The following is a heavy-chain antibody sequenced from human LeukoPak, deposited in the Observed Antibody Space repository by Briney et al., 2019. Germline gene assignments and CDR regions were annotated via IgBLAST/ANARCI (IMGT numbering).Heavy chain of an antibody. CDR3: AVWGSGSYFDY. Sequence: ASVKVSCKASGGTFSSYAISWVRQAPGQGLEWMGGIIPIFGTAYYAQKFQGRVTITADESTSTAYMELSSLRSEDTAVYYCAVWGSGSYFDYWGQGTLVTVSS. V-gene: IGHV1-69*13. CDR1: GGTFSSYA. J-gene: IGHJ4*02. D-gene: IGHD3-10*01. CDR2: IIPIFGTA.